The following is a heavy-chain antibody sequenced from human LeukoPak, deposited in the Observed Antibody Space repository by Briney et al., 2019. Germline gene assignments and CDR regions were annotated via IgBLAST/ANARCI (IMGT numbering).Heavy chain of an antibody. Sequence: ASVKVSCKASGGTFSSYAISWVRQAPGQGLEWMGWISAYNGNTNYAQKLQGRVTMTTDTSTSTAYMELRSLRSDDTAVYYCARNYYDSSGYYYGWYFDLWGRGTLVTVSS. V-gene: IGHV1-18*01. CDR2: ISAYNGNT. CDR3: ARNYYDSSGYYYGWYFDL. D-gene: IGHD3-22*01. J-gene: IGHJ2*01. CDR1: GGTFSSYA.